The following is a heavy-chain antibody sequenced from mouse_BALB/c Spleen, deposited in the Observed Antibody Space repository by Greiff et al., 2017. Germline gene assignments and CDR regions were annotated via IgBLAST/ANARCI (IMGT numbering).Heavy chain of an antibody. J-gene: IGHJ4*01. CDR3: ARSIYYDYPYYYAMDY. D-gene: IGHD2-4*01. CDR2: ISYSGST. CDR1: GYSITSDYA. V-gene: IGHV3-2*02. Sequence: EVKLQESGPGLVKPSQSLSLTCTVTGYSITSDYAWNWIRQFPGNKLEWMGYISYSGSTSYNPSLKSRISITRDTSKNQFFLQLNSVTTEDTATYYCARSIYYDYPYYYAMDYWGQGTSVTVSS.